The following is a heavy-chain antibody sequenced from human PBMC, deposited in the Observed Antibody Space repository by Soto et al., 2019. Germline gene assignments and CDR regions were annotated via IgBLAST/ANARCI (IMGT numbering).Heavy chain of an antibody. CDR2: IIPIFGTA. D-gene: IGHD1-7*01. J-gene: IGHJ5*02. V-gene: IGHV1-69*13. CDR3: ARDVPELRSVWFDP. CDR1: GSTFSSYA. Sequence: SVKVSCKASGSTFSSYAISWVRQAPGQGLEWMGGIIPIFGTANYAQKFQGRVTITADDSTITAHMELSSLRSEDTAVYYCARDVPELRSVWFDPWGQGTLITVSS.